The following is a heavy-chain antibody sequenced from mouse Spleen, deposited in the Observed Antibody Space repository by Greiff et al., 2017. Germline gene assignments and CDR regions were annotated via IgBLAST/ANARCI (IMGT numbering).Heavy chain of an antibody. V-gene: IGHV2-2*01. CDR3: ARKNGYYLDY. D-gene: IGHD2-2*01. CDR2: IWSGGST. Sequence: QVHVKQSGPGLVQPSQSLSITCTVSGFSLTSYGVHWVRQSPGKGLEWLGVIWSGGSTDYNAAFISRLSISKDNSKSQVFFKMNSLQADDTAIYYCARKNGYYLDYWGQGTTLTVSS. CDR1: GFSLTSYG. J-gene: IGHJ2*01.